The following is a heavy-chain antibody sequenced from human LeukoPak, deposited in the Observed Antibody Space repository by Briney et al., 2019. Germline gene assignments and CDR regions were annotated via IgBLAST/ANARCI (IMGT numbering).Heavy chain of an antibody. Sequence: SETLSLTCTVSGDSISSYYWSWIRQPAGKGLEWIGSIYHSGSTYYNPSLKSRVTISVDTSKNQFSLKLTSVTAADTAVYYCAREQNYYGSGSFLGGIDYWGQGTLVTVSS. D-gene: IGHD3-10*01. CDR2: IYHSGST. CDR1: GDSISSYY. CDR3: AREQNYYGSGSFLGGIDY. V-gene: IGHV4-38-2*02. J-gene: IGHJ4*02.